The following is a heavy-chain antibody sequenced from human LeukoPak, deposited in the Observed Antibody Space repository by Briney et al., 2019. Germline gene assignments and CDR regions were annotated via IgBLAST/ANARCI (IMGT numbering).Heavy chain of an antibody. V-gene: IGHV4-39*07. D-gene: IGHD3-10*01. CDR2: IYYSGST. Sequence: PSETLSLTCTVSGGSISSSSYYWGWIRQPPGKGLEWIGSIYYSGSTNYNPSLKSRVTISVDTSKNQFSLKLSSVTAADTAVYYCARVRWFGELSSDYWGQGTLVTVSS. CDR1: GGSISSSSYY. J-gene: IGHJ4*02. CDR3: ARVRWFGELSSDY.